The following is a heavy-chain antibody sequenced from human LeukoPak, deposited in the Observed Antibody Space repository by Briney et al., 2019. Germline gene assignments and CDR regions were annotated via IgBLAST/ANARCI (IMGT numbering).Heavy chain of an antibody. J-gene: IGHJ4*02. Sequence: SETLSLTCTVSGGSISSYYWSWIRQPPGKGLEWIGYIYYSGSTNYNPSLKSRVTISVDTSKNQFSLKLSSVTAADTAVYYCARGERSGSYGYYLDYWGQGTLVTVSS. CDR2: IYYSGST. CDR1: GGSISSYY. CDR3: ARGERSGSYGYYLDY. D-gene: IGHD1-26*01. V-gene: IGHV4-59*01.